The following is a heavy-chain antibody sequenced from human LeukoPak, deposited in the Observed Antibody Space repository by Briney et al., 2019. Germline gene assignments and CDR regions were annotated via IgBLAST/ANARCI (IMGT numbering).Heavy chain of an antibody. V-gene: IGHV1-18*01. CDR3: ARAKMFTIFGVVITGWFDP. D-gene: IGHD3-3*01. J-gene: IGHJ5*02. CDR1: LYTFTSYV. Sequence: ASVKVSCKASLYTFTSYVISAVRQAPGQGLEWMGWISAHKGNTHYAQKLQGRVTMTTDTHTRTPHIALRGLRAIDTPRHYSARAKMFTIFGVVITGWFDPWGQGTLVTVSS. CDR2: ISAHKGNT.